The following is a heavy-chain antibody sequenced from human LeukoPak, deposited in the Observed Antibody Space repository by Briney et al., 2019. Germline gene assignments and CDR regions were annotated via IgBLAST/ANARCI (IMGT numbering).Heavy chain of an antibody. CDR2: ISAYNGNT. Sequence: ASVKVSCKASGYTFTGYYMHWVRQAPGQGLEWMGWISAYNGNTNYAQKLQGRVTMTTDTSTSTAYMELRSLRSDDTAVYYCARVYGIAAAREGAYWGQGTLVTVSS. D-gene: IGHD6-13*01. J-gene: IGHJ4*02. CDR1: GYTFTGYY. CDR3: ARVYGIAAAREGAY. V-gene: IGHV1-18*04.